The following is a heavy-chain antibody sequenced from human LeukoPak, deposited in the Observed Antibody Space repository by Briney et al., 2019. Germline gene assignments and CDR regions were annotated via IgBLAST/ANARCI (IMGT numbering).Heavy chain of an antibody. J-gene: IGHJ3*02. D-gene: IGHD4-17*01. CDR1: GFTFSSYS. CDR2: ISSSSSTT. V-gene: IGHV3-48*02. Sequence: GGSLRLSCAASGFTFSSYSMNWVRQAPGKGLEWVSYISSSSSTTYYADSVKGRFTISRDNAKNSLYLQMNSLRDEDTAVYYCARQPMTTVTTDAFDIWGQGTMVTVSS. CDR3: ARQPMTTVTTDAFDI.